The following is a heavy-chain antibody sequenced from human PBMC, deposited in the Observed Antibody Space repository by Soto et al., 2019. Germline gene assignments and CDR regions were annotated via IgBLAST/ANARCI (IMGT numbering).Heavy chain of an antibody. J-gene: IGHJ4*02. CDR1: GASISYGGFS. V-gene: IGHV4-30-2*06. Sequence: LSLTCTVSGASISYGGFSWSWIRQSPGKGLEWIGYISHLESTYFQPSFKSRLTMSIDRTRNQFSLKLSSVTAADMAVYYCARGGGYDSFDYWGQGVLVTAPQ. CDR2: ISHLEST. D-gene: IGHD5-12*01. CDR3: ARGGGYDSFDY.